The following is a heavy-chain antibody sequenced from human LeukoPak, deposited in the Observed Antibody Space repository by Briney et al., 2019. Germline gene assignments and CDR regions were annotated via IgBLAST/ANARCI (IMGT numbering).Heavy chain of an antibody. D-gene: IGHD3-16*01. CDR2: IKHGGSEK. CDR3: ARGLLGAVTTFDY. J-gene: IGHJ4*02. Sequence: PGGSLRLSCAAPEFTLSSYWMSWVRQPPGSGLEWVATIKHGGSEKYYGDSVKGRFTLSRDNAHNSLYLQMNSLRAEDTAVYYCARGLLGAVTTFDYWGQGTLVTVSS. CDR1: EFTLSSYW. V-gene: IGHV3-7*03.